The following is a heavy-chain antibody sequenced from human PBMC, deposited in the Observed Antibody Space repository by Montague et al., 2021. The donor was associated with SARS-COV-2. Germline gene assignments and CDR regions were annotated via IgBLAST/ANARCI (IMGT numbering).Heavy chain of an antibody. J-gene: IGHJ4*02. CDR2: INWNGGST. CDR3: ASGYSSSWDIFDY. D-gene: IGHD6-13*01. Sequence: SLRLSCAASGVTFDDYGMSWVRQAPGKGPGWVSGINWNGGSTGYADSVKGRFTISRDNAKNSLYLQMNSLRAEDTALYYCASGYSSSWDIFDYWGQGTLVTVSS. CDR1: GVTFDDYG. V-gene: IGHV3-20*04.